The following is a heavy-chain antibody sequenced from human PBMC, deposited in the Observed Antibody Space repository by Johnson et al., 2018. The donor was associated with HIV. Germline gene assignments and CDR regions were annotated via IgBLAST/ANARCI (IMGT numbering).Heavy chain of an antibody. CDR1: GFTFDDYA. J-gene: IGHJ3*02. D-gene: IGHD2-21*01. CDR2: FSWNSGSI. Sequence: QLVESGGGVVQPGRSLRLSCAASGFTFDDYAMHWVRQAPGKGLEWVSGFSWNSGSIGYADSVKGRFTISRDNAKNSLYLQMNSLRAVDTALYYCAKDIACGGDCGSHAFDIWGQGTMVTVSS. CDR3: AKDIACGGDCGSHAFDI. V-gene: IGHV3-9*01.